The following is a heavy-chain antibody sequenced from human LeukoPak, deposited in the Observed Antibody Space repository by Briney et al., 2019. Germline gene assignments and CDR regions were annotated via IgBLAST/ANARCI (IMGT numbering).Heavy chain of an antibody. CDR2: TSGSGDST. D-gene: IGHD3-10*01. CDR3: AKVTGSGSYLADAFDI. V-gene: IGHV3-23*01. CDR1: GLTFRNYG. Sequence: GGSLRLSCAASGLTFRNYGMNCVRQPTGKGPEWVSATSGSGDSTYHADSVRGRFTVSRDNSKNTLYLQMKSLRAEDTAVYYCAKVTGSGSYLADAFDIWGHGTVVTVSS. J-gene: IGHJ3*02.